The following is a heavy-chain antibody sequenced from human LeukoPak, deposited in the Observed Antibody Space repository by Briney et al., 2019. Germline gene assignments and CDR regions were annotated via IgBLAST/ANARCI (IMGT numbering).Heavy chain of an antibody. Sequence: PGGSLRLSCAASEFSVGSNYMTWVRQAPGKGLEWVSLIYSGGSTYYADSVKGRFTISRDNSKNTLYLQMNSLRAEDTAVYYCAGCSSTSCSLDYWGQGTLVTVSS. CDR3: AGCSSTSCSLDY. V-gene: IGHV3-66*01. CDR2: IYSGGST. CDR1: EFSVGSNY. J-gene: IGHJ4*02. D-gene: IGHD2-2*01.